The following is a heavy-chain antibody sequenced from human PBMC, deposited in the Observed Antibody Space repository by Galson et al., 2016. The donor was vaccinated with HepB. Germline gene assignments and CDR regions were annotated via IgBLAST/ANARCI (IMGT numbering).Heavy chain of an antibody. CDR3: AASPPEYPPFEIDY. J-gene: IGHJ4*02. CDR2: IYYSGST. Sequence: SETLSLTCTVSGGSISSSSSYYWGWIRQPPGKGLEWIGSIYYSGSTYYNPSLKSRVTIFVDTSKNQFSLKLSSVTAADTAVYHCAASPPEYPPFEIDYWGQGTLATVSS. V-gene: IGHV4-39*01. CDR1: GGSISSSSSYY. D-gene: IGHD1-14*01.